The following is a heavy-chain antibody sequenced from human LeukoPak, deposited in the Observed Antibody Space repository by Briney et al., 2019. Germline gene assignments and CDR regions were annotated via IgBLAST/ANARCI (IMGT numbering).Heavy chain of an antibody. Sequence: ASVKVSCKVSGYTLTELSMHWVRQAPGKGLEWMGGFDPEDGVTIYAQKFQGRVTMTEDTSTDTAYMELSSLRSEDTAVYYCATGVTDFWSGYNDYWGQGTLVTVSS. J-gene: IGHJ4*02. V-gene: IGHV1-24*01. D-gene: IGHD3-3*01. CDR2: FDPEDGVT. CDR3: ATGVTDFWSGYNDY. CDR1: GYTLTELS.